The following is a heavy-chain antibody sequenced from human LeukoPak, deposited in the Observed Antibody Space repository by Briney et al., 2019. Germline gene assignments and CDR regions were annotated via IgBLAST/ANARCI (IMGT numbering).Heavy chain of an antibody. CDR1: GFTFSSYT. D-gene: IGHD4-11*01. V-gene: IGHV3-30*09. CDR3: AAVTKVDFTY. Sequence: GSLILSCASSGFTFSSYTFYWFRQPPGKGLEWVSSVSVEGIGRYFPGSVEGRFAISRDDSKKSVFLQMSNLRPEDTAVYFCAAVTKVDFTYWGQGTLVTVSS. CDR2: VSVEGIGR. J-gene: IGHJ4*02.